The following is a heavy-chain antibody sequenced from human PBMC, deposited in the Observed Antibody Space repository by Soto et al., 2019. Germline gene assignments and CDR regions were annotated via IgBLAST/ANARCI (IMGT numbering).Heavy chain of an antibody. CDR1: GYTFANYY. V-gene: IGHV1-46*03. CDR2: INPSGGSA. D-gene: IGHD2-2*01. Sequence: QVQLVQSGAEVKKPGASVKVSCKASGYTFANYYINWVRQAPGQGLEWLGVINPSGGSARYTHKFQGRVTMTRDTSTSTVYMELSSLRSEDTAMYYCARDPRLEDCSTTSCYSEAWFDPWGQGTLVTVSS. J-gene: IGHJ5*02. CDR3: ARDPRLEDCSTTSCYSEAWFDP.